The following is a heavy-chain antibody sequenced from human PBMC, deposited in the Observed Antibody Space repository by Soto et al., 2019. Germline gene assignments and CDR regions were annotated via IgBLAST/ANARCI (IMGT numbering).Heavy chain of an antibody. V-gene: IGHV3-30*03. CDR3: ARGDIVVVVAALDY. J-gene: IGHJ4*02. Sequence: QVQLVESGGGVVQPGRSLRLSCAASGFTFSSYGMHWVRQAPGKGLEWVAVISYDGSNKYYADSVKGRFTISRDNSKNTLYQQMNRLRAEDTAVYYCARGDIVVVVAALDYWGQGTLVTVSS. D-gene: IGHD2-15*01. CDR1: GFTFSSYG. CDR2: ISYDGSNK.